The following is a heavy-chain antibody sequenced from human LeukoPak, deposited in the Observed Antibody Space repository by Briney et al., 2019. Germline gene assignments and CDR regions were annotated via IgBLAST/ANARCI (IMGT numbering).Heavy chain of an antibody. J-gene: IGHJ5*02. CDR3: ARGCSSSYGDWFDP. V-gene: IGHV4-39*07. Sequence: SETLSLTSTVSGGSISSTTYYWGWIRQPPGKGLEWIGSIYYSGSTYYNPSLKSRVTISLDTSRNQFSLKLSSVTAADTAVYYCARGCSSSYGDWFDPWGQGTLVTVSS. CDR2: IYYSGST. CDR1: GGSISSTTYY. D-gene: IGHD6-13*01.